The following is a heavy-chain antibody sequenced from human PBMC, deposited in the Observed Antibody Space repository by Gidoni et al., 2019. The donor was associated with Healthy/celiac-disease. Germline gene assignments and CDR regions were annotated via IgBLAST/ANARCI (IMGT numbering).Heavy chain of an antibody. CDR2: MNPNSGNT. V-gene: IGHV1-8*01. J-gene: IGHJ2*01. Sequence: QVQLVQSGAEVKKPGASVKVSCKASGYTFTSYDINWVRQATGQGLEWMGWMNPNSGNTGYAQKFQGRVTMTRNTSISTAYMELSSLRSEDTAVYYCARSYDSSGYTYWYFDLWGRGTLITVSS. CDR3: ARSYDSSGYTYWYFDL. D-gene: IGHD3-22*01. CDR1: GYTFTSYD.